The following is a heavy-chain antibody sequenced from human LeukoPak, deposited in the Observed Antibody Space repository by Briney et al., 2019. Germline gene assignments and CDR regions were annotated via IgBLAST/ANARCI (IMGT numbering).Heavy chain of an antibody. Sequence: GGSLRLSCAASGFSFSCYAMSWVRQAPGKGLDCVSALSGSGGSTYYADSVKGRFTISRDNSKNTLYLQMNSLRAEDTAVYYCAKDGGYSYYFYMDVWGKGTTVTVSS. V-gene: IGHV3-23*01. CDR1: GFSFSCYA. CDR3: AKDGGYSYYFYMDV. J-gene: IGHJ6*03. D-gene: IGHD3-22*01. CDR2: LSGSGGST.